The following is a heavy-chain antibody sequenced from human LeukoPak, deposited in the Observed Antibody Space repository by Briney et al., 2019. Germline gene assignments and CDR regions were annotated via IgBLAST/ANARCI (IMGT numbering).Heavy chain of an antibody. V-gene: IGHV1-69*05. CDR2: IIPIFGTA. CDR1: GGTFSSYA. J-gene: IGHJ5*02. D-gene: IGHD2-8*01. CDR3: ARDEGVGGYCTNGVCYTNWFDP. Sequence: ASVKVSCKASGGTFSSYAISWVRQAPGQGLEGVGRIIPIFGTANYAQKFQGRVTITTDESTSTAYMELSSLRSEDTAVYYCARDEGVGGYCTNGVCYTNWFDPWGQGTLVTVSS.